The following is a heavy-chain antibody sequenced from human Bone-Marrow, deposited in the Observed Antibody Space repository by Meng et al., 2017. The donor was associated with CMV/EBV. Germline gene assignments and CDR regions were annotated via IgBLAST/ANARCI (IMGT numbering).Heavy chain of an antibody. CDR2: IRRSGDFI. CDR1: GFTLNDYY. CDR3: AREHYGSGSYYNTVL. D-gene: IGHD3-10*01. Sequence: SGFTLNDYYMSWIRHATGKGTKYISYIRRSGDFIYYADSVKGRFTISRDNAKNSLYLQRNRLRAEHTAVYYCAREHYGSGSYYNTVLWGHGTLVTVSS. V-gene: IGHV3-11*01. J-gene: IGHJ4*01.